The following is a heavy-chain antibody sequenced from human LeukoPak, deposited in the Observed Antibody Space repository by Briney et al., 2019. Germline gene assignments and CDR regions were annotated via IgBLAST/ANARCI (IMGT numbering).Heavy chain of an antibody. D-gene: IGHD3-10*01. Sequence: ASETLSLTCIVSGGSISSGGYYWSWIRQPPGKGLEWIGYIYHSGSTYYNPSLKSRVTISVDRSKNQFSLKLSSVTAADTAVYYCARSHMVRGIDIWGQGTMVTVSS. J-gene: IGHJ3*02. CDR2: IYHSGST. CDR1: GGSISSGGYY. CDR3: ARSHMVRGIDI. V-gene: IGHV4-30-2*01.